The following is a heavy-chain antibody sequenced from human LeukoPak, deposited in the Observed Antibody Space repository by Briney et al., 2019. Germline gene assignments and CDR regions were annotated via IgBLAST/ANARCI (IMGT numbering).Heavy chain of an antibody. CDR3: AASQSYCGGDCYSGDAFDI. CDR1: GYTFTGYY. J-gene: IGHJ3*02. D-gene: IGHD2-21*01. Sequence: GASVKVSGKASGYTFTGYYMHWVRHAPEQILDLMGWINPNSGCTNYAQKCQGRVTMTTDTSITIDYMEMSRLRSDDTAVYYCAASQSYCGGDCYSGDAFDIWGQGTMVTVSS. CDR2: INPNSGCT. V-gene: IGHV1-2*02.